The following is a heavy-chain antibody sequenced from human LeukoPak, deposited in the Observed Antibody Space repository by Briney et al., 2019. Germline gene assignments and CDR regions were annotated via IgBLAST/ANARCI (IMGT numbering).Heavy chain of an antibody. CDR1: GYTFTGYY. Sequence: ASVKVSCKASGYTFTGYYMHWVRQAPGQGLEWMGIINPSGGSTSYAQKFQGRVTMTRDMSTSTVYMELSSLRSEDTAVYYCAAEVVVAATPSYWGQGTLVTVSS. D-gene: IGHD2-15*01. CDR2: INPSGGST. CDR3: AAEVVVAATPSY. J-gene: IGHJ4*02. V-gene: IGHV1-46*01.